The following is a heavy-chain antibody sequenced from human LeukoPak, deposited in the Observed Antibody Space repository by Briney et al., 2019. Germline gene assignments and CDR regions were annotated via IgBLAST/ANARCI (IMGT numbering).Heavy chain of an antibody. CDR3: ARLRRYYDSSGLFDY. Sequence: PSETLSLTCTVSGGSISSYYWSWIRQPAGKGLEWIGRIYTSGSTNYNPSLKSRVTMSVDTSKNQFSLKLSSVTAADTAVYYCARLRRYYDSSGLFDYWGQGTLVTVSS. CDR1: GGSISSYY. J-gene: IGHJ4*02. D-gene: IGHD3-22*01. CDR2: IYTSGST. V-gene: IGHV4-4*07.